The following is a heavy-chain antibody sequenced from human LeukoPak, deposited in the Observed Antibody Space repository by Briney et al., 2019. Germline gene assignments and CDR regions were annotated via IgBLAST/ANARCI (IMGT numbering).Heavy chain of an antibody. D-gene: IGHD4-23*01. CDR2: IRYDGSNK. J-gene: IGHJ4*02. V-gene: IGHV3-30*02. CDR1: GFTFSSYG. Sequence: GGSLRLSCAASGFTFSSYGMHWVRQAPGKGLEWVAFIRYDGSNKYYADSVKGRFTISRDNSKNTLYLQMNSLRAEDTAVYYCARDGGNSRSFDYWGQGTLVTVSS. CDR3: ARDGGNSRSFDY.